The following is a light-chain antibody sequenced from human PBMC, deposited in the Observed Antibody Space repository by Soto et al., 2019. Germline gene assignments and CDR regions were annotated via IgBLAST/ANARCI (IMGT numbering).Light chain of an antibody. J-gene: IGLJ3*02. CDR3: GPWDDSLSGRV. Sequence: QSVLTQPPSASGTPGQRVTISCSGSSSNIGRNTVNWYQQLPGTAPKLLIYGNDQRPSGVPDRFSGSKSGTSASLAISGLRSEDEGDYYCGPWDDSLSGRVFGGGTKLTVL. CDR2: GND. CDR1: SSNIGRNT. V-gene: IGLV1-44*01.